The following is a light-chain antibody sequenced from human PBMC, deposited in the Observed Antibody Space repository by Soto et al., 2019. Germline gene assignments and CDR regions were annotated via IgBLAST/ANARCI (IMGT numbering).Light chain of an antibody. V-gene: IGKV1-39*01. Sequence: DLQMTQSPSSLSASVGDRVTISCRASQDIEAYLNWYQQKPGKAPKLLIYAASNLQTGVPSRFSGGGSGTDFTLTISSLRPEDFATYYCQQSDSTPFTFGPGATVDFK. CDR1: QDIEAY. CDR3: QQSDSTPFT. J-gene: IGKJ3*01. CDR2: AAS.